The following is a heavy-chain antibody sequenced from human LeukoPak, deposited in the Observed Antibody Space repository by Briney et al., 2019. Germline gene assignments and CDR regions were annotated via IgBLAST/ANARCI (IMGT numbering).Heavy chain of an antibody. CDR3: ARMTTVTTFPYYYYYYYMDV. Sequence: ASVKVSCKASGYTFTSYGISWVRQAPGQGLEWMGWISAYNDNTNYAQKLQGRVTMTTDTPTSTAYMELRSLRSDDTAVYYCARMTTVTTFPYYYYYYYMDVWGKGTTVTISS. V-gene: IGHV1-18*01. J-gene: IGHJ6*03. CDR1: GYTFTSYG. CDR2: ISAYNDNT. D-gene: IGHD4-17*01.